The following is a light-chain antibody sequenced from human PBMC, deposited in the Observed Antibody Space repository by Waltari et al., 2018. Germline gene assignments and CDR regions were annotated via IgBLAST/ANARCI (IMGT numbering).Light chain of an antibody. J-gene: IGKJ4*01. Sequence: DIVLTQSPDSLSVSLAARATLHCNSSQSLLYTSDKNNDLAWFQHKRGRPPKLLIHWASAREPGVPDRFSGSGSGTDFTLTISSLQAEDVAVYYCQQYYTTRLTFGGGTNVEIK. CDR3: QQYYTTRLT. V-gene: IGKV4-1*01. CDR1: QSLLYTSDKNND. CDR2: WAS.